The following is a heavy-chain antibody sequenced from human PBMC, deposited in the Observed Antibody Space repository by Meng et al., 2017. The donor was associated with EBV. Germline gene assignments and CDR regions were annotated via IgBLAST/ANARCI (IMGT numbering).Heavy chain of an antibody. CDR3: ARVNSDCGGVMCYKGWFDP. CDR1: GEPVSDYY. V-gene: IGHV4-59*08. J-gene: IGHJ5*02. CDR2: IHYSGST. D-gene: IGHD2-21*01. Sequence: QVPLEEAGPGLMKPSETLSLTCTVSGEPVSDYYRSWIRQPPGKGLEWIGYIHYSGSTYYNPSLKSRITISVDMSRNQFSLRLTSVTSADMAVYYCARVNSDCGGVMCYKGWFDPWGQGTLVTVSS.